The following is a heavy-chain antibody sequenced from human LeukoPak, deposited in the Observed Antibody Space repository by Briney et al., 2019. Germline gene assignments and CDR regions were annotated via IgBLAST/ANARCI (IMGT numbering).Heavy chain of an antibody. CDR3: ARQGIDAFDI. V-gene: IGHV4-59*08. CDR2: IYYTGTR. J-gene: IGHJ3*02. Sequence: PPETLSLTCTVSGGSVSSNYMSWIRQPPGKGLEWIAYIYYTGTRNYNPSLKSRVTISVDTSKNQISLRLSSVTAADTAVYYCARQGIDAFDIWGQGTLVTVSS. CDR1: GGSVSSNY.